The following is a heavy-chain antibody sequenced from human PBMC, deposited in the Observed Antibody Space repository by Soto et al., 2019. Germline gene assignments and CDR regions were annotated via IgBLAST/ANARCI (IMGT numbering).Heavy chain of an antibody. CDR3: ARKNYGDYPTDY. D-gene: IGHD4-17*01. Sequence: QITLKESGPTLVKPTQTLTLTCTFSGFSLSTRGVGVGWIRQPPGKALEWLAVIYWDDDKRYSPSLQSRLTTPKYXSKNQVVLTMTNMDPVDTATYYCARKNYGDYPTDYWGQGTLVTVSS. CDR2: IYWDDDK. J-gene: IGHJ4*02. V-gene: IGHV2-5*02. CDR1: GFSLSTRGVG.